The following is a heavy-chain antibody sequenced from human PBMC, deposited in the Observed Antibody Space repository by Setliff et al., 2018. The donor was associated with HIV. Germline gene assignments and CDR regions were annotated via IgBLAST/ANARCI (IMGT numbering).Heavy chain of an antibody. J-gene: IGHJ2*01. CDR3: ARSSYYVSSGYYYPRGYIDL. CDR2: IFYSGTT. CDR1: GASISSRRYY. D-gene: IGHD3-22*01. Sequence: SETLSLTCTVSGASISSRRYYWGWIRQPPGKGLEWLGSIFYSGTTDYNPSLKSRVSISVDTSKNQFSLKLSSVTAADTAVYYCARSSYYVSSGYYYPRGYIDLWGRDTLVTVSS. V-gene: IGHV4-39*01.